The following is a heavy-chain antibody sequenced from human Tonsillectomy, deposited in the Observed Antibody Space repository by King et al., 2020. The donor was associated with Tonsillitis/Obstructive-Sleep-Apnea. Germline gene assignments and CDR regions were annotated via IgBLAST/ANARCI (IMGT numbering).Heavy chain of an antibody. CDR1: GGSISSSNYY. J-gene: IGHJ4*02. CDR3: ATLGESHHDFWSGYYPLFDY. Sequence: QLQESGPGLVKPSETLSLTCTVSGGSISSSNYYWGWIRQPPGRGLEWIGSVYYSGSTYYNPSLKSRVTISVDTSKNQFSLKLRSVTAADTAVYYCATLGESHHDFWSGYYPLFDYWGQGTLITVSS. D-gene: IGHD3-3*01. CDR2: VYYSGST. V-gene: IGHV4-39*01.